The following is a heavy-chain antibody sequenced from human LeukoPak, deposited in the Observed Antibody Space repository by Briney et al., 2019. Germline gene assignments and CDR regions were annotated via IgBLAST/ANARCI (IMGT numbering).Heavy chain of an antibody. CDR2: ISSDGSNK. V-gene: IGHV3-30*03. D-gene: IGHD6-6*01. CDR1: GFTFSSYG. J-gene: IGHJ4*02. CDR3: DPHDSSSPF. Sequence: PGGSLRLSCAASGFTFSSYGMHWVRQAPGKGLEWVTFISSDGSNKYYADSVKGRFTISRDNSKNTLYLQMNSLRPEDTAVYYCDPHDSSSPFWGQGTLVTVSS.